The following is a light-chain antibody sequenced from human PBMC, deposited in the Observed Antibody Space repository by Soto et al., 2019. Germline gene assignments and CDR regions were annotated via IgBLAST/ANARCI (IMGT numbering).Light chain of an antibody. J-gene: IGKJ1*01. CDR2: KAA. CDR3: QQYNSYSLWT. V-gene: IGKV1-5*03. Sequence: DIQITQSPSTLSASIGDRVTITCRASQSISTWLAWYQQKPGKAPKLLIYKAASLQGGVPSRCSGSGSGTEFTLTISSLQPDDFATYYCQQYNSYSLWTFGQGTKVEIK. CDR1: QSISTW.